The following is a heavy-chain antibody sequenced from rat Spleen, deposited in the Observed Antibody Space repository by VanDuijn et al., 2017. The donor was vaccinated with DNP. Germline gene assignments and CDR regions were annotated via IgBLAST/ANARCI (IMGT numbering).Heavy chain of an antibody. CDR2: INKDSSTI. CDR3: ARGPNYGGYADYFDY. J-gene: IGHJ2*01. V-gene: IGHV4-2*01. Sequence: EAKLVESGGGLVQPGRSLKLSCAASGFNFNDYWMGWVRQAPGKGLEWIGQINKDSSTITYIPSLKDKFTISRDNDQNTLYLQMSKLGSEDTAIYYCARGPNYGGYADYFDYWGQGVMVTVSS. D-gene: IGHD1-11*01. CDR1: GFNFNDYW.